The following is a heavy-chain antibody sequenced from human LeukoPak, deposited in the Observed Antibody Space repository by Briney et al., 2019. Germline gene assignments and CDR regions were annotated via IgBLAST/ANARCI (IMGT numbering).Heavy chain of an antibody. J-gene: IGHJ4*02. CDR3: VRELPPVVQYYFDY. D-gene: IGHD3-22*01. Sequence: GGSLRLSCAASGFYFSSYTMHWFRQAPGKGLEYVSAISGNGGDTYYAKSVKGRFTISRDNSRNTLYLQMNSLRAEDTAVYYCVRELPPVVQYYFDYWGPGTLVTVSS. CDR2: ISGNGGDT. CDR1: GFYFSSYT. V-gene: IGHV3-64*01.